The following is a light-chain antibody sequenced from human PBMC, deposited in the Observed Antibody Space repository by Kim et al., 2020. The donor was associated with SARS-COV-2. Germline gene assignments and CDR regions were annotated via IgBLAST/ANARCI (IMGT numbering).Light chain of an antibody. V-gene: IGKV3-20*01. J-gene: IGKJ3*01. CDR2: AAS. Sequence: EIVLTQPPDTLSLSPGERATLPCRASQSLTRGYLAWYQQKPGQAPRLLMYAASRRATAIPDRFSGSGSGTDFTLTISRLEPEDFAVYYCQQYDDSPLTFGPGTKVDIK. CDR1: QSLTRGY. CDR3: QQYDDSPLT.